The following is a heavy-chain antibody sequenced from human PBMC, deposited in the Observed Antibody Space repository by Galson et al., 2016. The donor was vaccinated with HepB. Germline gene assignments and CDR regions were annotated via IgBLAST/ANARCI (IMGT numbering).Heavy chain of an antibody. CDR1: GGSVSYYY. D-gene: IGHD2-2*01. V-gene: IGHV4-34*01. CDR3: ARGTVPAGRGSLTFDP. Sequence: SETLSLTCAVYGGSVSYYYCNWIRQPPGKGLEWIGEINHSGSTNYNPSLKSRVTMSVDTSNNQFSLKLTSVTAADTAAYYCARGTVPAGRGSLTFDPWGQGTLVTVSS. J-gene: IGHJ5*02. CDR2: INHSGST.